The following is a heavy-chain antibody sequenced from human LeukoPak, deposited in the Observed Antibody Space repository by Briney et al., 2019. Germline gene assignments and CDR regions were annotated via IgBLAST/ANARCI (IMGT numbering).Heavy chain of an antibody. Sequence: SETLSLTCAVYGGSFSGYYWSWIRQPPGKGLEWIGEINHSGSTDYNPSLKSRVTISVDTSKNQFSLKLSSVTAADTAVYYCARAKYGMDVWGQGTTVTVSS. V-gene: IGHV4-34*01. CDR1: GGSFSGYY. CDR3: ARAKYGMDV. J-gene: IGHJ6*02. CDR2: INHSGST.